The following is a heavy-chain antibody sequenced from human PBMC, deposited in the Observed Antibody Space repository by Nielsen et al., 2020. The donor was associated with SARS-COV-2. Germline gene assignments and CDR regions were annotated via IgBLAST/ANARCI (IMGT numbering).Heavy chain of an antibody. CDR2: ISAYNGNT. CDR1: GYTFTSYG. Sequence: ASVKVSCKASGYTFTSYGISWVRQAPGQGLEWMGWISAYNGNTNYAQKLQGRVTMTTDTSTSTAYMELSSLRSEDTAVYYCARDAEGRALTDSDYWGQGTLVTVSS. J-gene: IGHJ4*02. V-gene: IGHV1-18*01. CDR3: ARDAEGRALTDSDY.